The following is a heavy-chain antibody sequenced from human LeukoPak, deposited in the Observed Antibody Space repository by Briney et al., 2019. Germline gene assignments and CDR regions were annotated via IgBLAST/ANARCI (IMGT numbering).Heavy chain of an antibody. D-gene: IGHD3-9*01. CDR1: GGSISTYY. V-gene: IGHV4-59*01. CDR2: IYYSGST. CDR3: AREGPPNYDTI. J-gene: IGHJ3*02. Sequence: PSETLSLTCTVSGGSISTYYWSWIRQPPGKGLEWIGYIYYSGSTNYNPSLKSRVTISGDTSKNQFSLKLSSVTAADTAVYYCAREGPPNYDTIWGQGTMVTVSS.